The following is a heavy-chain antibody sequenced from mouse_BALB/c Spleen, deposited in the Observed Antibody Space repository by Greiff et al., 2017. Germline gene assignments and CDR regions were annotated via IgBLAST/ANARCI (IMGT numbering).Heavy chain of an antibody. D-gene: IGHD1-1*01. CDR3: ARGYYGRRAWFAY. V-gene: IGHV3-6*02. J-gene: IGHJ3*01. CDR1: GYSITSGYY. CDR2: ISYDGSN. Sequence: VQLQQSGPGLVKPSQSLSLTCSVTGYSITSGYYWNWIRQFPGNKLEWMGYISYDGSNNYNPSLKNRISITRDTSKNQFFLKLNSVTTEDTATYYCARGYYGRRAWFAYWGQGTLVTVSA.